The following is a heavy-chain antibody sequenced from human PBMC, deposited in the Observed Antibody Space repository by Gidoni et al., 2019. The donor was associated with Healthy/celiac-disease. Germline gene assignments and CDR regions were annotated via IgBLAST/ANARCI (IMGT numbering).Heavy chain of an antibody. Sequence: EVQLAQSGAEVKKPGESLTISCKGSGYSFTSYWIGWVRQMPGKGLEWMVIIYPGYSDTRYSPSFQGQVTISADKSINTAMYDCASNRYCSGGSCYSVLSAFDIWGQGTMVTVSS. D-gene: IGHD2-15*01. CDR3: VLSAFDI. J-gene: IGHJ3*02. CDR1: GYSFTSYW. CDR2: IYPGYSDT. V-gene: IGHV5-51*01.